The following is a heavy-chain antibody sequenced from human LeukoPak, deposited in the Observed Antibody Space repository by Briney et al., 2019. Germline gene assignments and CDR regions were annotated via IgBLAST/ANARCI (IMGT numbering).Heavy chain of an antibody. V-gene: IGHV3-23*01. CDR2: ISGSGGST. J-gene: IGHJ6*02. CDR3: AKDLGSAVTTSLLYGMDV. CDR1: GFTFSSYA. Sequence: PGGSLRLSCAASGFTFSSYAMSWVRQAPGKGLEWVSAISGSGGSTYYADSVKGRFTISRDNSKNTLYLQMNSLRAEDTAVYYCAKDLGSAVTTSLLYGMDVWGQGTTVTVSS. D-gene: IGHD4-17*01.